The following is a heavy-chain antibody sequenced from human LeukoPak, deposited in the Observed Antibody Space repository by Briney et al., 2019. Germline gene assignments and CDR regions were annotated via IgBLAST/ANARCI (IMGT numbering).Heavy chain of an antibody. D-gene: IGHD4-17*01. CDR1: GFTFNNYA. V-gene: IGHV3-23*01. J-gene: IGHJ4*02. CDR3: ARDYADYVGYFFFDY. CDR2: ISGGGETT. Sequence: GGSLRLSCAASGFTFNNYAMNWVRQAPGKGLEWVSSISGGGETTYYADSAKGRFTISRDNSQDTLYLQMNGLRAEDTAVYYCARDYADYVGYFFFDYWGQGTLVTVSS.